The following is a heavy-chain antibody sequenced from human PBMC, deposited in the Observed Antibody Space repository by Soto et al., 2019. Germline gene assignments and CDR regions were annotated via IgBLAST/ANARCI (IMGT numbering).Heavy chain of an antibody. Sequence: PSDTLSLTCTVSSGSISSGGYYGTLNRHHPGKGLEWIGYIYYSGSTYYNPSLKSRVTISVDTSKNQFSLKLSSVTAADTAVYYCARGRSRFGEGYWGQGTLVTVSS. CDR2: IYYSGST. CDR3: ARGRSRFGEGY. V-gene: IGHV4-31*03. D-gene: IGHD3-10*02. CDR1: SGSISSGGYY. J-gene: IGHJ4*02.